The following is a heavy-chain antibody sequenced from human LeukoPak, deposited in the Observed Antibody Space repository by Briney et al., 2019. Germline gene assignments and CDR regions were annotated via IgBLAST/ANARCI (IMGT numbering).Heavy chain of an antibody. CDR2: IKESGSV. V-gene: IGHV4-34*01. CDR3: ARGQYCSSTACYSARRYFDY. D-gene: IGHD2-2*01. CDR1: GGSFSNYY. Sequence: SETLSLTCGVSGGSFSNYYWTWIRQSPEKGLEWIGEIKESGSVNYAPTLKSRVTMLVDTSKKHFSLNLTSVTAADTAVYYCARGQYCSSTACYSARRYFDYWGQGTLVAV. J-gene: IGHJ4*02.